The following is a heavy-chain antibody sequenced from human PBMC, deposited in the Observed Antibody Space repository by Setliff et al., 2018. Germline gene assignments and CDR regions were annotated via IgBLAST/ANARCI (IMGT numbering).Heavy chain of an antibody. CDR1: GGSISSGGYY. Sequence: PSETLSLTCTVSGGSISSGGYYWSWIRQQPGMGLEWIGYIYYSGSTYHNPSLKTLVTISVDTSKNQFSLKLSSVTAADTAVYYCARCSGSYDAFDIWGQGTMVTVSS. J-gene: IGHJ3*02. D-gene: IGHD1-26*01. CDR3: ARCSGSYDAFDI. CDR2: IYYSGST. V-gene: IGHV4-31*01.